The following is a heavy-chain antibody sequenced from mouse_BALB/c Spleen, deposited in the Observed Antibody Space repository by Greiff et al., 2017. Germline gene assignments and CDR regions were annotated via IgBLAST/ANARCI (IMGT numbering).Heavy chain of an antibody. D-gene: IGHD1-2*01. J-gene: IGHJ4*01. CDR2: IRSKSNNYAT. Sequence: EVQLVESGGGLVQPKGSLKLSCAASGFTFNTYAMNWVRQAPGKGLEWVARIRSKSNNYATYYADSVKDRFTISRDDSQSMLYLQMNNLKTEDTAMYYCVRIRPPYAMDYWGQGTSVTVSS. CDR3: VRIRPPYAMDY. CDR1: GFTFNTYA. V-gene: IGHV10-1*02.